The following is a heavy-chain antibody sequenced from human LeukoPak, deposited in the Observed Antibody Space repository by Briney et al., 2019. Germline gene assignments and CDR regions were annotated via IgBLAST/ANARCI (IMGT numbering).Heavy chain of an antibody. Sequence: QPGGSLRLSCAASGFTFSNYGIHWVRQAPGKGLEWVAFVRSDGGIKYYADSVKGRFTISRDNSRTTVYLQMNSLRAEDTAVYYCAKDHSGSETVAGRDFDYWGQGTLVTVSS. CDR3: AKDHSGSETVAGRDFDY. V-gene: IGHV3-30*02. CDR2: VRSDGGIK. J-gene: IGHJ4*02. D-gene: IGHD6-19*01. CDR1: GFTFSNYG.